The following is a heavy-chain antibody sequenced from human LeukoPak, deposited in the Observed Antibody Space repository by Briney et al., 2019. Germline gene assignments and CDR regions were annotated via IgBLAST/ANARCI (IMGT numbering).Heavy chain of an antibody. D-gene: IGHD6-19*01. CDR2: ISGSGGST. V-gene: IGHV3-23*01. CDR1: GFTFNSYA. J-gene: IGHJ4*02. CDR3: ASLYSSGWSFDY. Sequence: PGGSLRLSCAASGFTFNSYAMSWVRQAPGKGLEWVSAISGSGGSTYYADSVKGRFTISRDNSKNTLYLQMNSLRAEDTAVYYCASLYSSGWSFDYWGQGTLVTVSS.